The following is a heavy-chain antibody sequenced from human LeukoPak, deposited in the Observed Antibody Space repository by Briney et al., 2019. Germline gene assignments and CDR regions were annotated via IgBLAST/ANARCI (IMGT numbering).Heavy chain of an antibody. CDR3: ARAGMIVVVITTSDYYYGMDV. Sequence: PSETLSLTCTVSGGSISSYYWSWIRQPPGKGLEWIGYIYYSGSTNYNPSLKSRVTISVDTSKNQFSLKLSSVTAADTAVYYCARAGMIVVVITTSDYYYGMDVWGQGTTVTVSS. D-gene: IGHD3-22*01. V-gene: IGHV4-59*12. J-gene: IGHJ6*02. CDR2: IYYSGST. CDR1: GGSISSYY.